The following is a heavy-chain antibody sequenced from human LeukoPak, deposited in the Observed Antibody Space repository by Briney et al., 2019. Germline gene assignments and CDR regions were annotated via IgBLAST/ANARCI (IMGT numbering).Heavy chain of an antibody. D-gene: IGHD3-22*01. CDR1: GYSISSGYY. J-gene: IGHJ5*02. V-gene: IGHV4-61*02. Sequence: SETLSLTCAVSGYSISSGYYWSWIRQPAGKGLEWIGRIYTSGSTNYNPSLKSRVTISVDTSKNQFSLKLSSVTAADTAVYYCARDGYYYDSSGSMNWFDPWGQGTLVTVSS. CDR2: IYTSGST. CDR3: ARDGYYYDSSGSMNWFDP.